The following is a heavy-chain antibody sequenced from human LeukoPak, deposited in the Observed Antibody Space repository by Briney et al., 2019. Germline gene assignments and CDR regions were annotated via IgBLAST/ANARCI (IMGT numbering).Heavy chain of an antibody. CDR1: GGSISSYY. CDR3: ARDPGFPDY. J-gene: IGHJ4*02. Sequence: PSETLSLTCTVSGGSISSYYWSWIRQPPGKGLEWIGYIYYSGSTNYNPPLKSRVTISVDTSKNQFSLKLSSVTAADTAVYYCARDPGFPDYWGQGTLVTVSS. CDR2: IYYSGST. V-gene: IGHV4-59*01. D-gene: IGHD2-21*01.